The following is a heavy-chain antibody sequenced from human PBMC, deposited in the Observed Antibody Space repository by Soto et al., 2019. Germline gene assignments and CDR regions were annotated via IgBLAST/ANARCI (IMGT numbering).Heavy chain of an antibody. J-gene: IGHJ4*02. V-gene: IGHV4-59*01. CDR3: ARGHYGDYVVDY. CDR1: GGSISSYY. D-gene: IGHD4-17*01. Sequence: PSETLSLTCTVSGGSISSYYWSWIRQPPGKGLEWIGYIYYSGSTNYNPSLKSRVTISVDTSKNQFSLKLSSVTAADTAVYYCARGHYGDYVVDYWGQGTLVTVSS. CDR2: IYYSGST.